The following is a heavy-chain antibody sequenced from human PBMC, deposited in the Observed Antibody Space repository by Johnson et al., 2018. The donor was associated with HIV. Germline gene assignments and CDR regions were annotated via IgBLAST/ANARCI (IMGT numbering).Heavy chain of an antibody. J-gene: IGHJ3*02. D-gene: IGHD6-19*01. CDR1: GFTFRSYG. V-gene: IGHV3-7*01. CDR2: IKQDGSEK. Sequence: VQLVESGGGVVQPERSLRLSCAASGFTFRSYGMHWVRQAPGKGLEWVANIKQDGSEKYYVDSVKGRFTISRDNAKNTLYLQMNSLRAEDTAVYYCAKELGIPSGWYRGAFDIWGQGTMVTVSS. CDR3: AKELGIPSGWYRGAFDI.